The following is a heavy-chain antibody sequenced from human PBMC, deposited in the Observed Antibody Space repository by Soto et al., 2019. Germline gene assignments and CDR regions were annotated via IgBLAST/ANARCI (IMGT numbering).Heavy chain of an antibody. Sequence: SETLSLTCTVSGGSISIGGYYWSCIRQHPGKGLEWIGYIYYSGSTYYNPSLKSRVTISVDTSKNQFSLKLSSVTAADTAVYYCARGGYYYDSSGYYSAGVGAFDIWGQGTMVTVSS. D-gene: IGHD3-22*01. CDR1: GGSISIGGYY. J-gene: IGHJ3*02. V-gene: IGHV4-31*03. CDR2: IYYSGST. CDR3: ARGGYYYDSSGYYSAGVGAFDI.